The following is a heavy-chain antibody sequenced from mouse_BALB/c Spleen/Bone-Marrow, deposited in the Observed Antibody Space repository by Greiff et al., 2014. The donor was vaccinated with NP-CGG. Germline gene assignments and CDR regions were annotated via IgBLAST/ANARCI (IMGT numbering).Heavy chain of an antibody. V-gene: IGHV1S81*02. CDR3: ARYYNWYFDV. Sequence: VHLVESGAELVTPGASVKLSCKTSGYTFTSYWMHWVKQRPGQGLEWIGEINPNNGRTNYNEKFRNKATLTVDKSSSTAYMQLSSLTSEDSAVYYCARYYNWYFDVWGAGTTVTVSS. J-gene: IGHJ1*01. CDR2: INPNNGRT. D-gene: IGHD1-1*01. CDR1: GYTFTSYW.